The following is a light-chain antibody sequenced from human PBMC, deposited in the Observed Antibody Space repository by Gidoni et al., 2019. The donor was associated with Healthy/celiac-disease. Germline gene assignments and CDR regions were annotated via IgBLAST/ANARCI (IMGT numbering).Light chain of an antibody. Sequence: SYVLPQPPSVSVAPGQTARITSGGNNIGSKSVHWYQQKPGQAPVLVVYDDSDRPSGIPERFSGSNSGNTATLTISRVEAGDEADYYCQVWDSSSDHPVFGGGTKLTVL. CDR2: DDS. CDR1: NIGSKS. J-gene: IGLJ3*02. CDR3: QVWDSSSDHPV. V-gene: IGLV3-21*02.